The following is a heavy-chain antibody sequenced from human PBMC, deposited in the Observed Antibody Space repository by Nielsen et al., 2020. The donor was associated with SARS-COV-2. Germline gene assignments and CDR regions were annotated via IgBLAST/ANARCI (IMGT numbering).Heavy chain of an antibody. CDR1: GRSFSGYY. D-gene: IGHD3-22*01. Sequence: SETLSLTCAVYGRSFSGYYWSWIRQPPGKGLEWIGEINHSGSTNYNPSLKSRVTISVDTSKNQFSLKLSSVTAADTAVYYCARVDGDYYDSSGYLDYWGQGTLVTVSS. J-gene: IGHJ4*02. V-gene: IGHV4-34*01. CDR3: ARVDGDYYDSSGYLDY. CDR2: INHSGST.